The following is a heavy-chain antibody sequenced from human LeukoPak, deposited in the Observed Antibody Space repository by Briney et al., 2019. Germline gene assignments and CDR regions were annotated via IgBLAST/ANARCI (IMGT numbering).Heavy chain of an antibody. CDR2: ISGSSSYI. Sequence: GGSLRLSCAASGFTFSSYSMNWVRQAPGKGLEWVSSISGSSSYIYYADSVKGRFTISRDNAKDSLYLQMNSLRAEDTAVYYCARDFLGYCSGGSCYGLGYWGQGTLVTVSS. D-gene: IGHD2-15*01. V-gene: IGHV3-21*01. CDR3: ARDFLGYCSGGSCYGLGY. J-gene: IGHJ4*02. CDR1: GFTFSSYS.